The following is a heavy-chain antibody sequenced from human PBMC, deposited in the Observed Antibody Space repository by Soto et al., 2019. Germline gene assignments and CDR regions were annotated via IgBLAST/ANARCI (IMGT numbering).Heavy chain of an antibody. V-gene: IGHV3-72*01. CDR2: TRNKDNSYST. CDR1: GGTFSSYA. Sequence: SCKTSGGTFSSYAISWVRQAPGKGLEWVGRTRNKDNSYSTEYAASVKGRFTISRDDSNNSLYLQMNSLKTEDTAVYYCTINYYDTSGYSIDIWGQGTMVT. J-gene: IGHJ3*02. CDR3: TINYYDTSGYSIDI. D-gene: IGHD3-22*01.